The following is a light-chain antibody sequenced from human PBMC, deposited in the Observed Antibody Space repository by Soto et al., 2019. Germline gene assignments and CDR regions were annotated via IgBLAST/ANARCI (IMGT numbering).Light chain of an antibody. CDR3: QHYNNWPPWT. CDR1: QSISDY. CDR2: DAS. Sequence: DIQMTQSPSTLSASVGDRVIITCRASQSISDYLAWYQQKPGKAPKLLIYDASNLESGVPSTFSGSGSGTEFTLTISTLQSEDFAIYYCQHYNNWPPWTFGQGTKVDIK. J-gene: IGKJ1*01. V-gene: IGKV1-5*01.